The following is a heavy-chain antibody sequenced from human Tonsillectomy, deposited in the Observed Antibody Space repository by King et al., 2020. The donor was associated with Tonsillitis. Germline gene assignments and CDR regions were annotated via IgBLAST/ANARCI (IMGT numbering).Heavy chain of an antibody. Sequence: VQLVETGGGLVKPGGSLRLSCAASGFTFSDYYMSWIRQAPGKGLEWVSYISSSGSTIYYADSVKGRFTISRDNAKNSLYLQMNSLRAEDTAVYYCARVWSARVPRVVVVAATSYYYYGMDVWGQGTTVTVSS. CDR1: GFTFSDYY. V-gene: IGHV3-11*01. CDR2: ISSSGSTI. J-gene: IGHJ6*02. CDR3: ARVWSARVPRVVVVAATSYYYYGMDV. D-gene: IGHD2-15*01.